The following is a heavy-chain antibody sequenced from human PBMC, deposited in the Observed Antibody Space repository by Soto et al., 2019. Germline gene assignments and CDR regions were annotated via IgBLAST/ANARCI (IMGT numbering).Heavy chain of an antibody. CDR3: ARSPRSSPYFDY. J-gene: IGHJ4*02. CDR2: IYPGDSET. Sequence: PGESLKISCQCSGYTFSNFWIAWVRQLPGKGLEYMGIIYPGDSETRYSPSFHGQVTISADRSIGTAYLQWSSLEASDSAFYFCARSPRSSPYFDYWGQGALVTV. CDR1: GYTFSNFW. V-gene: IGHV5-51*01. D-gene: IGHD6-13*01.